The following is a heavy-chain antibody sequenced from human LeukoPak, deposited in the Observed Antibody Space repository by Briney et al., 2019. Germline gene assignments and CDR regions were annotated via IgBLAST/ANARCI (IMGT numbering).Heavy chain of an antibody. CDR1: GGSIKTYC. J-gene: IGHJ6*03. Sequence: PSETLSLTCTVSGGSIKTYCWSWIRQSPGKGLEWIGSMSYSGTSNYIPSLKSRVSMTIDISKNQFSLKLTSVTAADTALYFCAAGSRPYYFYYMAIWVTGTTVTVSS. CDR2: MSYSGTS. V-gene: IGHV4-59*08. CDR3: AAGSRPYYFYYMAI.